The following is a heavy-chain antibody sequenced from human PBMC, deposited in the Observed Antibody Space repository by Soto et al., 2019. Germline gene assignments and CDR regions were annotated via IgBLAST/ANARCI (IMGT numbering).Heavy chain of an antibody. CDR2: ISSNGVGT. CDR1: GFTLSGYA. D-gene: IGHD6-6*01. J-gene: IGHJ6*03. CDR3: ARRARPDFYYMDV. Sequence: PGGSLRLSCAASGFTLSGYAMDWDRQAPGKGLEYVSGISSNGVGTYYANSVQGRFTIYRDNSKNTVYLQMGSLRPEDMAVYYCARRARPDFYYMDVWGKGTTVTVSS. V-gene: IGHV3-64*01.